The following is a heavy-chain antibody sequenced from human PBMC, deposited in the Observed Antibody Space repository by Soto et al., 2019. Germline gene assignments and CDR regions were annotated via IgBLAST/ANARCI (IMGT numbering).Heavy chain of an antibody. CDR1: GFTFSSYG. Sequence: QVQLVESGGGVVQPGRSLRLSCAASGFTFSSYGMHWVRQAPGKGLEWVAVIWYDGSNKYYADSVKGRFTISRDNSKNTLYLQMNSLRAEDTAVYYCAREGRGTREDILTGLPPNYWGQGTLVTVSS. D-gene: IGHD3-9*01. CDR2: IWYDGSNK. V-gene: IGHV3-33*01. J-gene: IGHJ4*02. CDR3: AREGRGTREDILTGLPPNY.